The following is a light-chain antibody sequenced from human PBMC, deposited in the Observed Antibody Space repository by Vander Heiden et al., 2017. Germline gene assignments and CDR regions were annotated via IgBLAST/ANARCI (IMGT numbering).Light chain of an antibody. CDR3: SSYTSTSTLYV. J-gene: IGLJ1*01. V-gene: IGLV2-14*01. CDR2: DVS. Sequence: QSALTQPASVSGSPGPSITIPCSGTSSDIGAYNYVSWFQQHPDKAPKLIIYDVSIRPSGVSNRFSGSKSGNTASLTISGLLPEDEADHFCSSYTSTSTLYVFGTGTKVTVL. CDR1: SSDIGAYNY.